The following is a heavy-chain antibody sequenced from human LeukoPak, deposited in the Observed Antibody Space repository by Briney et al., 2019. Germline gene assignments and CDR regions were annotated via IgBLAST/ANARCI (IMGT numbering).Heavy chain of an antibody. Sequence: SETLSLTCTVFGGSISGYYWNWIRQVPGKGLEWMGFLHHSGSTDYNPSLQSRVTISVDTSKNQLSLKLRSVTAADTAVYYCAREGRPAAENTFYFYYGMDVWGQGTAVTVSS. CDR2: LHHSGST. CDR3: AREGRPAAENTFYFYYGMDV. D-gene: IGHD6-13*01. CDR1: GGSISGYY. J-gene: IGHJ6*02. V-gene: IGHV4-59*01.